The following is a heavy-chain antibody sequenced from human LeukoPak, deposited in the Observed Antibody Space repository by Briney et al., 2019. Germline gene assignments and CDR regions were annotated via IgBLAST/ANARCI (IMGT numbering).Heavy chain of an antibody. CDR2: ISWDGGST. J-gene: IGHJ6*03. CDR3: AKGPGYYDSSGYSDHYYYYYMDV. D-gene: IGHD3-22*01. V-gene: IGHV3-43*01. CDR1: GFTFDDYT. Sequence: PGGSLRLSCAASGFTFDDYTMHWVRQAPGKGLEWVSLISWDGGSTYYADSVKGRFTISRDNSKNSLYLQMNSLRTEDTALYYCAKGPGYYDSSGYSDHYYYYYMDVWGKGTTVTVSS.